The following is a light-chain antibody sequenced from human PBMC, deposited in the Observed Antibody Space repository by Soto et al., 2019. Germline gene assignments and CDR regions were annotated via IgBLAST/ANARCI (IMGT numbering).Light chain of an antibody. CDR1: QGVSNN. J-gene: IGKJ1*01. Sequence: EIVMTQSPATLSVSPGERATLSCRASQGVSNNLAWYHQKPGQAPRLLLYGASTRATGIPARFSGSGSGTEFTLTISSLQSEDFAVYYCQQYNNWPPWTFGQGTKVEIK. V-gene: IGKV3-15*01. CDR3: QQYNNWPPWT. CDR2: GAS.